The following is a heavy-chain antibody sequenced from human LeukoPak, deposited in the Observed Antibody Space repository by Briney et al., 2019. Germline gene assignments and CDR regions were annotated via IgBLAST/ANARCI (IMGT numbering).Heavy chain of an antibody. CDR3: ARDRRSYRDYYYGMDV. D-gene: IGHD1-26*01. CDR1: GFTFSSYE. Sequence: GGSLRLSCAASGFTFSSYEMNWVRQAPGKGLEWVSYISSSGSTIYYAGSVKGRFTISRDNAKNSLYLQMNSLRAEDTAVYYCARDRRSYRDYYYGMDVWGQGTTVTVSS. V-gene: IGHV3-48*03. CDR2: ISSSGSTI. J-gene: IGHJ6*02.